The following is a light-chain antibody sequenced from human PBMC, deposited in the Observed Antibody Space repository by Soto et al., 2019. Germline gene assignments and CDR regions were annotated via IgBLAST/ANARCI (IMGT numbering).Light chain of an antibody. J-gene: IGLJ2*01. CDR1: SSNIGNNA. CDR2: YDD. CDR3: AAWDDSLNGVL. Sequence: QPVLTQPPSVSEAPRQWVTISCSGSSSNIGNNAVNWYQQLPGKAPKLLIYYDDLLPSGVSDRFSGSKSGTSASLAISGLQSEDEADYYCAAWDDSLNGVLFGGGTKLTVL. V-gene: IGLV1-36*01.